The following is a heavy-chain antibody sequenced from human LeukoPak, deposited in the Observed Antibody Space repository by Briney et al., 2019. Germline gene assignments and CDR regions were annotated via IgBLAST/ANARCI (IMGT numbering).Heavy chain of an antibody. D-gene: IGHD3-9*01. CDR3: ARGKDDILTGYYISY. CDR2: ISAYNGNT. V-gene: IGHV1-18*01. Sequence: ASVKVSCKASGYSFTRHGISWVRQAPGQGLEWMGWISAYNGNTNYAQKLQGRVTMTTDTSTSTAYMELRSLRSDDTAVYYCARGKDDILTGYYISYWGQGTLVTVSS. J-gene: IGHJ4*02. CDR1: GYSFTRHG.